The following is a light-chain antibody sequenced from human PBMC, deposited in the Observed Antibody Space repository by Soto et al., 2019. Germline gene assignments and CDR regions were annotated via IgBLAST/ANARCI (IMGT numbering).Light chain of an antibody. CDR1: QSIDSW. CDR3: QVYKILLWP. Sequence: IQMTQSASAMSASVKDRVTITCRGSQSIDSWLAWYQQQPGKAPKFLMYTASNLESGVPSRFSGSGSETEFTLTISSLQPDDFAIYYCQVYKILLWPFCQVTK. CDR2: TAS. V-gene: IGKV1-5*03. J-gene: IGKJ1*01.